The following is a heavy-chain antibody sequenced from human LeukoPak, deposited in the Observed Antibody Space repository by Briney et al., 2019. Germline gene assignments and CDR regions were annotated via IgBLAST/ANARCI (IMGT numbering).Heavy chain of an antibody. J-gene: IGHJ5*01. Sequence: GGSLRLSCAASGFAFSNFVMHWVRQAPGKGLEWVAVVSYEGTIKYYSDSAKGRFTISRDNSNTLISLQMNDLTTEDTAVYYCAREKFDSWGQGTLVTVSP. CDR1: GFAFSNFV. CDR3: AREKFDS. CDR2: VSYEGTIK. V-gene: IGHV3-30*03.